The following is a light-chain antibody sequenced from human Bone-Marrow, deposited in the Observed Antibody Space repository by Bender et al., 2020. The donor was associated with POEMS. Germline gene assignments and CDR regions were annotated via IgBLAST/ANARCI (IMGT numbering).Light chain of an antibody. Sequence: QSALTQPASVSGSPGQSISISCTGSSTDVGNYNLVSWYQQRPGKAPKLMIFEVNKRPSGVSNRFSGSKSGNTASLTISGLRAEDEATYYCCSYTNTYSWVFGGGTKLTVL. CDR1: STDVGNYNL. V-gene: IGLV2-23*02. CDR2: EVN. J-gene: IGLJ3*02. CDR3: CSYTNTYSWV.